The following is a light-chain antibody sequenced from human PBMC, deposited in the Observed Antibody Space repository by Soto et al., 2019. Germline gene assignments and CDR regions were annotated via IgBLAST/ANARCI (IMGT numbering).Light chain of an antibody. Sequence: DIQMTQSPSTLSASVGDRVTITCRASQTLRTWLAWYQQKPGKAPKLLIYDVSILQSGVPSRFSGSGSGTEFTLTISSLQPDDFATYYCQQSYSTPLTFGPGTKVDIK. CDR1: QTLRTW. CDR3: QQSYSTPLT. J-gene: IGKJ3*01. CDR2: DVS. V-gene: IGKV1-5*01.